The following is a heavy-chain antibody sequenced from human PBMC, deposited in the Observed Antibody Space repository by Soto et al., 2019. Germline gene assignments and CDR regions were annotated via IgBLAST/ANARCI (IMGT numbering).Heavy chain of an antibody. D-gene: IGHD3-10*01. Sequence: EVQLVESGGGLVKRGGSLTLSCAAFGFMFSSYRMNWVRQAPGKGLEWVSSINSGGTYRYYADSVQGRFTISRNNARNSFYLQMDSLGVEDTAVYYCARDLTTYGSPHFDYWGQGTLVTVFS. J-gene: IGHJ4*02. CDR2: INSGGTYR. CDR1: GFMFSSYR. CDR3: ARDLTTYGSPHFDY. V-gene: IGHV3-21*06.